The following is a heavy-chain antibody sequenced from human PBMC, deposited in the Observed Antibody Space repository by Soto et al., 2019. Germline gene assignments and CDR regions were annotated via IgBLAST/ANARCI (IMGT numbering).Heavy chain of an antibody. CDR2: IYYSGST. CDR1: GGSSSDCD. CDR3: ARGSVVVAGTYSEY. Sequence: VAGGSSSDCDWSWILQLPGKGLEWIGYIYYSGSTNYNPSLKSRVTISVDTSKNQFSLKLSSVTAAFFSVYYWARGSVVVAGTYSEYLGQGTLACVSS. J-gene: IGHJ4*02. V-gene: IGHV4-59*01. D-gene: IGHD2-15*01.